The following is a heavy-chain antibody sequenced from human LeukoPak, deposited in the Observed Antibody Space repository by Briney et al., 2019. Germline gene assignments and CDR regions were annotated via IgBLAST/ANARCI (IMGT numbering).Heavy chain of an antibody. J-gene: IGHJ4*02. CDR1: GGSFSGYY. V-gene: IGHV4-34*01. CDR2: INHSGST. Sequence: SETLSLTCAVYGGSFSGYYWDWIRQPPGKGLEWIGEINHSGSTKYNPSLKSRVTISVDTSKNQFSLKLSSVTAADTAVYYCASSNFGEMATTDRPPYYWGQGTLVTVSS. D-gene: IGHD5-24*01. CDR3: ASSNFGEMATTDRPPYY.